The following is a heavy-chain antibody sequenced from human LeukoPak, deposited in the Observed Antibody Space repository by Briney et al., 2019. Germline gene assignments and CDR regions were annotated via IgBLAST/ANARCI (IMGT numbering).Heavy chain of an antibody. Sequence: ASVKVSCKATSRISWVRQAPGQGLEWMGWIGTYGGDTYYAQKFQGRITVTTDTSTSTVYMELRNLRSDDTAVYYCARDRWSFYEYSGYNRGFDSWGQGTLVTVSS. CDR2: IGTYGGDT. D-gene: IGHD2/OR15-2a*01. V-gene: IGHV1-18*01. CDR1: TSR. J-gene: IGHJ5*01. CDR3: ARDRWSFYEYSGYNRGFDS.